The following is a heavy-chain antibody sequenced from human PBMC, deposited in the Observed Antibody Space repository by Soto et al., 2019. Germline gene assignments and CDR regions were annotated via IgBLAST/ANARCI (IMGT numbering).Heavy chain of an antibody. CDR2: IYWDEDK. V-gene: IGHV2-5*02. CDR1: GFSLSTSGVG. Sequence: QITLKESGPTLVKPTQTLTLTCTFSGFSLSTSGVGVAWIRQPPGKALEWLALIYWDEDKRYRPSLETRLTITKATSQSQVVPTMTHMASVDTATYYCAYLPCSGGSCYWFSYSGMDVWGQGTTVTVSS. J-gene: IGHJ6*02. CDR3: AYLPCSGGSCYWFSYSGMDV. D-gene: IGHD2-15*01.